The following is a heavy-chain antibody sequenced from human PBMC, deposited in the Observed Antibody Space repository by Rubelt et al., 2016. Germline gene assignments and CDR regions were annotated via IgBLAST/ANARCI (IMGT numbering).Heavy chain of an antibody. CDR2: VHYNGKT. D-gene: IGHD4-23*01. CDR3: ARAVGPSTGFDH. J-gene: IGHJ4*02. V-gene: IGHV4-59*01. Sequence: QVQLQESGPGLVKPSETLSLTCTVSGGPMNTYSWTWVRQAPGRGPEWIGYVHYNGKTDYKPSLKSRVTMSIETYKSQFSRRLASVTAADTAVYYCARAVGPSTGFDHWGQGILVTVAS. CDR1: GGPMNTYS.